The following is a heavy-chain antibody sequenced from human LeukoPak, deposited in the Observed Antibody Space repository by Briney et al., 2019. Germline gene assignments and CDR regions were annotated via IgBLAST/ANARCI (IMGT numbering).Heavy chain of an antibody. CDR1: GYTFTSYD. CDR2: MNPNSGNT. D-gene: IGHD3-3*01. V-gene: IGHV1-8*01. Sequence: ASVKVSCKASGYTFTSYDINWVRQATGQGLEWMGWMNPNSGNTGYAQKFQGRVTMTRNTSISTAYMELSSLRSEDTAVYYCARGLRPRFLEWPSFGYWGQGTLVTVSS. CDR3: ARGLRPRFLEWPSFGY. J-gene: IGHJ4*02.